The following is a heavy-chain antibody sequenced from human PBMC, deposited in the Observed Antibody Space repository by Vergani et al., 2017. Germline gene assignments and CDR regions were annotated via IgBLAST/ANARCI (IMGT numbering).Heavy chain of an antibody. D-gene: IGHD4-17*01. J-gene: IGHJ4*02. CDR2: ISPDGDIT. V-gene: IGHV3-74*01. CDR3: LTETTEPY. CDR1: GFAFDRYW. Sequence: EEQLVESGGGLVQPGGSLRLFCAASGFAFDRYWMHWVRQTPEKGLVWVSRISPDGDITLNADSVKGRFTISRDNARTTLYLQMTNLRAEDTAVYYCLTETTEPYWGQGTLVTVSS.